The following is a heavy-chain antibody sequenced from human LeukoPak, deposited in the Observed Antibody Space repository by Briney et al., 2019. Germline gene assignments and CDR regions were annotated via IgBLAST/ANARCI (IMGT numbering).Heavy chain of an antibody. V-gene: IGHV4-59*01. Sequence: SETLSLTCTVSGGSISSYYWGWIRQPPGKGLEWIGYIYYSGSTNYNPSLKSRVTISVDTSKNQFSLKLSSVTAADTAVYYCARYLDYYNWFDPWGQGTLVTVSS. D-gene: IGHD4/OR15-4a*01. CDR3: ARYLDYYNWFDP. J-gene: IGHJ5*02. CDR2: IYYSGST. CDR1: GGSISSYY.